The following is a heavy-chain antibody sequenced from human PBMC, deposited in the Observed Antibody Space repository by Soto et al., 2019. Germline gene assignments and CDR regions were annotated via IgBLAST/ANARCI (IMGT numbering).Heavy chain of an antibody. CDR1: GFTFSSFG. CDR3: ARDPDGIIEFDY. V-gene: IGHV3-48*02. D-gene: IGHD3-10*01. CDR2: ITSDSSTR. Sequence: GGSLRLSCAVSGFTFSSFGMNWVRQAPGKGLEWISYITSDSSTRHYADFVKGRFTISRDNAKNSPYLQMNSLRDEDTAVYFCARDPDGIIEFDYRGQGTPVTVSS. J-gene: IGHJ4*02.